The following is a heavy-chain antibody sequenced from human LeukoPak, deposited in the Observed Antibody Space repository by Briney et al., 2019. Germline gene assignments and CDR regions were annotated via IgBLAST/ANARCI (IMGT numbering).Heavy chain of an antibody. V-gene: IGHV3-48*03. CDR1: GFAFSSYE. D-gene: IGHD1-26*01. J-gene: IGHJ4*02. Sequence: GGSRRLSCATPGFAFSSYEMNWVRQAPGKGLEWISYITTSGTRTYYADSVKGRFTISRDNGKTALSLQMSSLRAEYTAVYYCVVHSATSCYWGQGTLVTVSS. CDR3: VVHSATSCY. CDR2: ITTSGTRT.